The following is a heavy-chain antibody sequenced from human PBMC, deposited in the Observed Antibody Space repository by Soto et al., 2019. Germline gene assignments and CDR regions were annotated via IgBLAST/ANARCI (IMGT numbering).Heavy chain of an antibody. Sequence: QVQLVQSGAEVKKPGSSVKVSCKASGGTFSSYAISWVRQAPGQGLEWMGGIIPIFGTANYAQKFQGRVTITADESTRTAYRGLRGLISGETAVYYWARGLFGEEQAGKTYYYYSGMAVGGKGPTVPLSS. V-gene: IGHV1-69*01. D-gene: IGHD3-10*01. CDR1: GGTFSSYA. CDR3: ARGLFGEEQAGKTYYYYSGMAV. J-gene: IGHJ6*04. CDR2: IIPIFGTA.